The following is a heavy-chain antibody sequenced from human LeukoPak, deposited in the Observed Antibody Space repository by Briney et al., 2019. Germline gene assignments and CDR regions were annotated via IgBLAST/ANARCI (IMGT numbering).Heavy chain of an antibody. J-gene: IGHJ3*02. D-gene: IGHD2-15*01. CDR1: GGSISSFY. CDR2: IYSSGST. V-gene: IGHV4-4*07. CDR3: ARDPSIVSAFDI. Sequence: SETLSLTCTVSGGSISSFYWDYIRQPAGKGLEWIGRIYSSGSTNYNPSLRSRVTLSVDTSKNQFSLKLSSVTAADTAVYYCARDPSIVSAFDIWDQGTMVTVSS.